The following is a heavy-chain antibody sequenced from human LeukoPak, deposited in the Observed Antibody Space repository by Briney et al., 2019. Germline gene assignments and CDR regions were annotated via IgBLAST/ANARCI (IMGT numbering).Heavy chain of an antibody. V-gene: IGHV1-69*13. J-gene: IGHJ4*02. CDR2: IIPIFGTA. D-gene: IGHD2-2*01. Sequence: ASVKVSCKASGGTFSSYAISWVRQAPGQGLGWMGGIIPIFGTANYAQKFQGRVTITADESTSTAYMELSSLRSEDTAVYYCASDVHSTADPYDYWGQGTLVTVSS. CDR3: ASDVHSTADPYDY. CDR1: GGTFSSYA.